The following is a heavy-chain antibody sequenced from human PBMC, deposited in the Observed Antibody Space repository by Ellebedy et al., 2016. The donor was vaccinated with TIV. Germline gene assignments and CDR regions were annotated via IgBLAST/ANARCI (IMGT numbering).Heavy chain of an antibody. CDR3: TRTLTSYYFDY. Sequence: GESLKISCEASGFTFSYYWMHWVRQAPGKGLVWVSRVNGGGVSTSYADSEKGRFTISRANAKKTRYLQMNSLRAEDTAVYYCTRTLTSYYFDYWGQGALVTVSS. V-gene: IGHV3-74*01. D-gene: IGHD2-21*02. CDR2: VNGGGVST. CDR1: GFTFSYYW. J-gene: IGHJ4*02.